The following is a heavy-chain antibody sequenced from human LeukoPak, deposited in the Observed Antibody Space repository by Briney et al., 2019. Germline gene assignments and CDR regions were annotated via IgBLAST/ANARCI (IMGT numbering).Heavy chain of an antibody. Sequence: PGGSLRLSCVASGFTFKSHNMNWVRQAPGKGLEWVSFTSGDSKVIYYADSVKGRFTISRDNSKNTLYLQMNSLRAEDTAVYYCARALSTIFGVVIPHYYYYYGMDVWGQGTTVTVSS. CDR3: ARALSTIFGVVIPHYYYYYGMDV. CDR2: TSGDSKVI. J-gene: IGHJ6*02. D-gene: IGHD3-3*01. CDR1: GFTFKSHN. V-gene: IGHV3-48*01.